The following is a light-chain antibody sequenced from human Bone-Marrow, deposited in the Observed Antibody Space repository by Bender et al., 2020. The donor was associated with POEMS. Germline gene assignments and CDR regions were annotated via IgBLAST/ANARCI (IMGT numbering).Light chain of an antibody. CDR3: QSYDNSLGGWV. CDR2: DVS. J-gene: IGLJ3*02. Sequence: QPALTQPPSVSGSPGQSVTISCTGTSSDVGSHDRVCWYQQTPGTAPKLMIYDVSNRPSGVPDRFSGSKSGTSASLAITGLQAEDEGDYYCQSYDNSLGGWVFGGGTKLTVL. V-gene: IGLV2-18*02. CDR1: SSDVGSHDR.